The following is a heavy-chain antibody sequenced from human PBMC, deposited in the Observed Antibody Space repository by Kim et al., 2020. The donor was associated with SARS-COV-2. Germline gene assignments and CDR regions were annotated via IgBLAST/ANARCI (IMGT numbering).Heavy chain of an antibody. J-gene: IGHJ4*02. CDR2: INHSGST. CDR1: GGSFSGYY. Sequence: SETLSLTCAVYGGSFSGYYWSWIRQPPGKGLEWIGEINHSGSTNYNPSLKSRVTISVDTSKNQFSLKLSSVTAADTAVYYCARDPYYDFWSGPDYWGQGT. V-gene: IGHV4-34*01. CDR3: ARDPYYDFWSGPDY. D-gene: IGHD3-3*01.